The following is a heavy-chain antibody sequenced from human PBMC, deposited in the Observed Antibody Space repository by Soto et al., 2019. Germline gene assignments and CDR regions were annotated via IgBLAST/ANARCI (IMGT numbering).Heavy chain of an antibody. CDR1: GFTFSNYW. CDR2: INSDGSTT. V-gene: IGHV3-74*01. Sequence: EVQLVESGGGLVQPGGSLRLSCAASGFTFSNYWMHWVRQAPGKGLVWVSRINSDGSTTGNADSVKGRFTISRDNAKNALYLQMNSLRAEDTAVYYCVRGSVYNWRGDYWGQGTLVTVSS. J-gene: IGHJ4*02. CDR3: VRGSVYNWRGDY. D-gene: IGHD1-20*01.